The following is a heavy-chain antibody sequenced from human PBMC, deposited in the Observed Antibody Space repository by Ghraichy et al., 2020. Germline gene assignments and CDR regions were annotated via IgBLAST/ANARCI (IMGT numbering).Heavy chain of an antibody. D-gene: IGHD6-19*01. V-gene: IGHV4-59*01. J-gene: IGHJ5*02. Sequence: SETLSLTCTVSGGSISSYYWSWIRQPPGKGLEWIGYIYYSGSTNYNPSLKSRVTISVDTSKNQFSLKLSSVTAADTAVYYCARAPAETKTKYSSGWYDRWGQGTLVTVSS. CDR2: IYYSGST. CDR1: GGSISSYY. CDR3: ARAPAETKTKYSSGWYDR.